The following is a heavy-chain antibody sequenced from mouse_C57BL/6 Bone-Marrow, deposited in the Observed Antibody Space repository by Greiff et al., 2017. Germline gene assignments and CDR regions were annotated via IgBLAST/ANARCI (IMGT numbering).Heavy chain of an antibody. CDR2: IDPENGYT. CDR1: GFTIKDDY. V-gene: IGHV14-4*01. Sequence: VQLQQSGAELVRPGASVKLSCTASGFTIKDDYMPWVKQRPEQGLEWIGWIDPENGYTEYASKFQGQATITADTSSNTAYLQLSSLTSEATAVXYCSAAAYGYDGVAYWGQGTLVTVSA. CDR3: SAAAYGYDGVAY. J-gene: IGHJ3*01. D-gene: IGHD2-2*01.